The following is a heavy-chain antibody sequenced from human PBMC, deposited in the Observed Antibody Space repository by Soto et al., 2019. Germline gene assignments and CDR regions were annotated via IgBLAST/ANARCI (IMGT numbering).Heavy chain of an antibody. V-gene: IGHV4-31*03. CDR2: IYYSGST. D-gene: IGHD3-3*01. J-gene: IGHJ4*02. CDR1: GGSISSGGYY. Sequence: QVQLQESGPGLVKPSQTLSLTCTVSGGSISSGGYYWSWIRQHPGKGLEWIGYIYYSGSTYYNPSLKSRVTLSVDTSKNQFSLKLSSVTAADTAVYYCASGITIFGVVNYWGQGTLVTVSS. CDR3: ASGITIFGVVNY.